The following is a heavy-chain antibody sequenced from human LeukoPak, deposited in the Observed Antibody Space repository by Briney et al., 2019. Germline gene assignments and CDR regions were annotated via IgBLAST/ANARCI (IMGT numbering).Heavy chain of an antibody. CDR2: INHSGST. V-gene: IGHV4-34*01. J-gene: IGHJ5*02. D-gene: IGHD2-2*01. CDR3: AGLGYCSSTSCPMNWFDP. Sequence: SETLSLTCAVHGGSFSGYYWSWIRQPPGKGLEWIGEINHSGSTNYNPSLKSRVTISVDTSKNQFSLKLSSVTAADTAVYYCAGLGYCSSTSCPMNWFDPWGQGTLVTVSS. CDR1: GGSFSGYY.